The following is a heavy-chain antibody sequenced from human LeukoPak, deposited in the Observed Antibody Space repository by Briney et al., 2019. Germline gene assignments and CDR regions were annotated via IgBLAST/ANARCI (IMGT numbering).Heavy chain of an antibody. D-gene: IGHD3-22*01. V-gene: IGHV1-18*01. J-gene: IGHJ4*02. CDR3: ARVGAQGIVVVYMSYFDY. Sequence: ASVNVSYKASGYTFTIYGISWVRQAPGQGREWMGWISAYNGNTNYAQKLQGRVTMTTDTSTSTAYMELRSLRSDDTAVYYCARVGAQGIVVVYMSYFDYWGQGTLVTVSS. CDR1: GYTFTIYG. CDR2: ISAYNGNT.